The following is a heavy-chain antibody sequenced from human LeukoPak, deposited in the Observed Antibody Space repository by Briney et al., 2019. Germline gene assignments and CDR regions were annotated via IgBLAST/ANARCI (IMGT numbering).Heavy chain of an antibody. CDR3: ALGYCSSTSCHDYYYYMDV. CDR2: ISGSGGST. D-gene: IGHD2-2*01. CDR1: GFTFSSYA. V-gene: IGHV3-23*01. J-gene: IGHJ6*03. Sequence: PGGSLRLSCAASGFTFSSYAMSWVRQAPGKGLEWVSAISGSGGSTYYADSVKGRFTISRDNSKNTLYLQMNSLRAEDTAVYYCALGYCSSTSCHDYYYYMDVWGKGTTVTVSS.